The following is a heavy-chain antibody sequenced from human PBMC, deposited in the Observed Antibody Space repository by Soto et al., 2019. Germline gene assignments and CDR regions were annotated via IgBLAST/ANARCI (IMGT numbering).Heavy chain of an antibody. J-gene: IGHJ4*02. CDR3: ATGPSFGGVIPTPFDY. Sequence: QVQLVQSGAEVEKPGASVKVSCKASGYTFTSYAMHWVRQAPGQRLEWMGWINAGNGNTKYSQKFQGRVTITRDTAASTAYMVLSSLRSEDTAVYYCATGPSFGGVIPTPFDYWGQGTLVTVSS. D-gene: IGHD3-16*01. CDR1: GYTFTSYA. V-gene: IGHV1-3*01. CDR2: INAGNGNT.